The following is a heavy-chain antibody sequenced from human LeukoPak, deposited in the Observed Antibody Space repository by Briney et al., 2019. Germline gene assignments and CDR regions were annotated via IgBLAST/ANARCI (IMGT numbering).Heavy chain of an antibody. Sequence: SETLSLTCAVSGGSISSNYWSWIRRPPGKGLEWIGYIYYTGNTNYNPSLKSRVTISVDTSKNQFSLKLTSVSAADTAVYYCARYKFYGSDCYPFDYWGQGTLVTVSS. D-gene: IGHD2-21*02. V-gene: IGHV4-59*01. CDR1: GGSISSNY. J-gene: IGHJ4*02. CDR3: ARYKFYGSDCYPFDY. CDR2: IYYTGNT.